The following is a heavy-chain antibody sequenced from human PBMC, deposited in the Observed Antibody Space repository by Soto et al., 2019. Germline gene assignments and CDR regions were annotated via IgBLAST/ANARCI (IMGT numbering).Heavy chain of an antibody. V-gene: IGHV3-23*01. CDR3: AKDHGVTGTTHYGMDV. Sequence: PGGSLRLSCAASGFTFSSYAMSWVRQAPGKGLEWVSAISGSGGSTYYADSVKGRFTISRDNSKNTLYLQMNSLRAEDTAVYYCAKDHGVTGTTHYGMDVWGQGTTVTVSS. D-gene: IGHD1-7*01. CDR2: ISGSGGST. J-gene: IGHJ6*02. CDR1: GFTFSSYA.